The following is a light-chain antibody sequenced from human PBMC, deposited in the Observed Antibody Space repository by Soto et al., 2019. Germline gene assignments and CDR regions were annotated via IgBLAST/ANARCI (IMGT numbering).Light chain of an antibody. Sequence: EVVMTQSPATLSVSPGERATLSCRASQSVTTNMAWYQQKPGQAPRLLIYGASTRATGIPARFRGSGSGTDFTLTISSLQSEDGAGYYCQHYYSSPITFGGGTKVEIK. CDR3: QHYYSSPIT. V-gene: IGKV3-15*01. CDR2: GAS. J-gene: IGKJ4*01. CDR1: QSVTTN.